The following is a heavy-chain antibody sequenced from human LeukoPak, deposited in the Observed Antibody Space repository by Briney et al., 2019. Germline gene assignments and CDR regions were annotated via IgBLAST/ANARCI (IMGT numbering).Heavy chain of an antibody. CDR2: IWNDGNKK. CDR1: GFTFRASG. Sequence: GGSLRLSCAASGFTFRASGMYWVRQAPGKGPEWVAMIWNDGNKKNHADSVKGRFVISRDNSRDTLYLQMNSLRAEDTAVYYCAKGEFWTGQAEYFQHWGQGTLVTVSS. V-gene: IGHV3-33*07. CDR3: AKGEFWTGQAEYFQH. J-gene: IGHJ1*01. D-gene: IGHD3/OR15-3a*01.